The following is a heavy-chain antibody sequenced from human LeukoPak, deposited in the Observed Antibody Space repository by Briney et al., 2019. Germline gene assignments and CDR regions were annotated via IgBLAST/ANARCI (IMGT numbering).Heavy chain of an antibody. CDR1: GFTFSSYA. CDR2: LSGGGGST. D-gene: IGHD2-15*01. Sequence: GGSLRLSCAASGFTFSSYAMSWVRQAPGKGLDWVSGLSGGGGSTYYADSVKGRFTISRDNSKNTVYLQMNSLRAEDTAVYYCARDRCSGGSCYLDYWGQGTLVTVSS. V-gene: IGHV3-23*01. CDR3: ARDRCSGGSCYLDY. J-gene: IGHJ4*02.